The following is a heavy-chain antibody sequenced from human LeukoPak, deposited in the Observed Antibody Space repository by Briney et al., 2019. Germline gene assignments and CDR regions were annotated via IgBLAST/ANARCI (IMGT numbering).Heavy chain of an antibody. CDR1: GYTFTSYG. Sequence: GASVKVSCKASGYTFTSYGISWVRQAPGQGLEWMGGIIPIFGTANYAQKFQGRVTITTDESTSTAYMELSSLRSEDTAVYYCAGEGGIVVVSDAFDIWGQGTMVTVSS. D-gene: IGHD3-22*01. CDR3: AGEGGIVVVSDAFDI. V-gene: IGHV1-69*05. J-gene: IGHJ3*02. CDR2: IIPIFGTA.